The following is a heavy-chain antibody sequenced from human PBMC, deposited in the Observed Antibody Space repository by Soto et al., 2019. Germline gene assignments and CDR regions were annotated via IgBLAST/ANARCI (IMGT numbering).Heavy chain of an antibody. V-gene: IGHV3-21*01. CDR3: ARVGGLGELMVYARNYYYYYGMDV. D-gene: IGHD2-8*01. CDR1: GFTFSSYS. Sequence: GGSLRLSCAASGFTFSSYSMNWVRQAPGKGLEWVSSISSSSSYIYYADSVKGRFTISRDNAKNSLYLQMNSLRAEDTAVYYCARVGGLGELMVYARNYYYYYGMDVWGQGTTVTVSS. CDR2: ISSSSSYI. J-gene: IGHJ6*02.